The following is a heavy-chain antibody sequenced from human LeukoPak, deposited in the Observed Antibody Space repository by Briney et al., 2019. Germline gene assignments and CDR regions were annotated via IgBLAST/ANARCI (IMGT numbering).Heavy chain of an antibody. CDR1: GFTFTDSW. CDR3: ARGGRYSSSSFDY. V-gene: IGHV3-74*01. J-gene: IGHJ4*02. CDR2: MNSDGSST. D-gene: IGHD6-6*01. Sequence: GGSLRLSCAASGFTFTDSWMHWVRHAPGKGLVWVSRMNSDGSSTSYADSVKGRFTISRDNAKNTLYLQMNSLRAEDTAVYYCARGGRYSSSSFDYWGQGTLVTVSS.